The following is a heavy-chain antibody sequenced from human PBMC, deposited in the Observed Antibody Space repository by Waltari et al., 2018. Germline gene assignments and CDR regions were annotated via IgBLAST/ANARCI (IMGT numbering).Heavy chain of an antibody. CDR2: IWYDGSNK. CDR3: ARDFILSSGGMDV. J-gene: IGHJ6*02. V-gene: IGHV3-33*01. CDR1: GFTFSSYG. Sequence: QVQLVESGGGVVQPGRSLRLSCAASGFTFSSYGMHWVRQAPGKGLEWVAVIWYDGSNKYYADSVKGRFTISRDNSKNTLYLQMNSLRAEDTAVYYCARDFILSSGGMDVWGQGTTVTVSS.